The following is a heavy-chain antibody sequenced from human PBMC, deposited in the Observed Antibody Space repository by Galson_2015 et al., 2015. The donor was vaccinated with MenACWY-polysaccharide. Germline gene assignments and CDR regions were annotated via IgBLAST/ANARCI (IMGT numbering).Heavy chain of an antibody. CDR3: AKDHPINYDFWSGAIDP. D-gene: IGHD3-3*01. Sequence: SLRLSCAASGFTFSSYGMHWVRQAPGKGLEWVAVISYDGSNKYYADSVKGRFTISRDNSKNTLYLQMNSLRAEDTAVYYCAKDHPINYDFWSGAIDPWGQGTLVTVSS. V-gene: IGHV3-30*18. J-gene: IGHJ5*02. CDR2: ISYDGSNK. CDR1: GFTFSSYG.